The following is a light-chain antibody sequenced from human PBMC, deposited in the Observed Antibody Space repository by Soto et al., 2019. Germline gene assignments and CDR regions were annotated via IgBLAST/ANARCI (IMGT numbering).Light chain of an antibody. CDR3: LLFYSGARPV. J-gene: IGLJ7*01. CDR1: TGGVAGGYY. Sequence: QAVVTQEPSLTVSPGGTITLTCGFSTGGVAGGYYPHWFQQKPGQAPRTLIYDISNKLSWTPARFSGSLLGGKAALTLSGAQPEDEADYHCLLFYSGARPVFGGGTQLTVL. CDR2: DIS. V-gene: IGLV7-46*01.